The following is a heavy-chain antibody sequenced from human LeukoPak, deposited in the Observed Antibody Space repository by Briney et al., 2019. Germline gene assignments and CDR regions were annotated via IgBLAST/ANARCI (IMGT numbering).Heavy chain of an antibody. CDR1: GYTFTSYG. V-gene: IGHV1-18*01. CDR2: IITYNGNT. D-gene: IGHD2-2*01. CDR3: ARNIYCSSTSCMFDP. Sequence: ASVKVSCKASGYTFTSYGISWVRQAPGQGLEWMGWIITYNGNTNYAQKLQGRVTMTTDTSTSTAYMGLRSLRSDDTAMYYCARNIYCSSTSCMFDPWGQGTLVTVSS. J-gene: IGHJ5*02.